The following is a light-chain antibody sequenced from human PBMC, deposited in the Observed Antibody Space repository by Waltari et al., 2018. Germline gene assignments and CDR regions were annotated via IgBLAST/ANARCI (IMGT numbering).Light chain of an antibody. J-gene: IGKJ2*01. CDR3: QQYNSYSKYT. Sequence: DIQMTQSPSTLSESVGDRVTITCRAIQSISSWLDWYQQKPGKAPKLLIYKASSLESGVPSRFSGSGSGTEFTLTISSLQPDDFATYYCQQYNSYSKYTFGQGTKLEIK. CDR1: QSISSW. CDR2: KAS. V-gene: IGKV1-5*03.